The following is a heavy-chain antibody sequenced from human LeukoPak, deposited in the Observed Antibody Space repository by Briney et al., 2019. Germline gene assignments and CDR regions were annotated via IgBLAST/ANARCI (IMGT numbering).Heavy chain of an antibody. CDR1: GFTFSSYA. CDR2: ISGSGGST. J-gene: IGHJ4*02. CDR3: ARRYSSTWYYFDY. V-gene: IGHV3-23*01. D-gene: IGHD6-13*01. Sequence: GGSLRLSCAASGFTFSSYAMSWVRQAPGKGLEWVSAISGSGGSTYYADSVKGRFTISRDNSKNTLYLQMNSLRAEDTAVYYCARRYSSTWYYFDYCGQGTLVTVSS.